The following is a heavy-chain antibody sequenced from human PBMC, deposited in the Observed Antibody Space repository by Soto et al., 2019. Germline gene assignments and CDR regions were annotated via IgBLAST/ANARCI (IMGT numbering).Heavy chain of an antibody. D-gene: IGHD6-19*01. CDR2: ISSNGGST. Sequence: HPGGSLRLSCSASGFTFSSYAMHWVRQAPGKGLEYVSAISSNGGSTYYADSVKGRFTISRDNSKNTLYLQMSSPRAEDTAVYYCVKEQWGDTSDNYYYYGMDVWGQGTTVTVSS. V-gene: IGHV3-64D*08. CDR3: VKEQWGDTSDNYYYYGMDV. CDR1: GFTFSSYA. J-gene: IGHJ6*02.